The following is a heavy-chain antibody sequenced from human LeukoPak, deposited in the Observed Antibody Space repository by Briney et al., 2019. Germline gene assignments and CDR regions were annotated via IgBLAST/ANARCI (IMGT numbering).Heavy chain of an antibody. CDR1: GGSISIYY. CDR3: ARESSGTYYNPLGYVDV. CDR2: IFTSGIT. D-gene: IGHD3-10*01. Sequence: SETLSLTCTVSGGSISIYYWNWIRQPAGKGLERIGRIFTSGITNYNPSLKSRVTMSVDTSKNQFSLNLSSVTAADTAVYYCARESSGTYYNPLGYVDVWGKGTTVTVSS. J-gene: IGHJ6*03. V-gene: IGHV4-4*07.